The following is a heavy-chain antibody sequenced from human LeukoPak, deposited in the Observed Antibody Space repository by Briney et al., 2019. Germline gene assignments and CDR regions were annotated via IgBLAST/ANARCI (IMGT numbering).Heavy chain of an antibody. V-gene: IGHV1-2*02. CDR1: AYTFTVYY. J-gene: IGHJ4*02. CDR3: ARDGPRSNYDY. D-gene: IGHD2-2*01. Sequence: GAAVKLSCNASAYTFTVYYIQWVRQAPAQGLEGVGWINVNTGGTSFAQEFQGSVTMTRDTSVSRADRELSSLTSDATAVYYCARDGPRSNYDYWGQGTLVSVSS. CDR2: INVNTGGT.